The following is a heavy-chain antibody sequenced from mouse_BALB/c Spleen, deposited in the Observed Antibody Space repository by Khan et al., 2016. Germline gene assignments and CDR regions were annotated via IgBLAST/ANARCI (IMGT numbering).Heavy chain of an antibody. J-gene: IGHJ3*01. CDR1: GYTFTSYW. V-gene: IGHV1-69*02. CDR2: IYPSDSYT. Sequence: QVQLKQSGAELVRPGASVKLSCKASGYTFTSYWINWVKQRPGQGLEWIGNIYPSDSYTNYNQKFKDKATLTVDKSSSTAYMQLSSPTSEDSAVYYCTRWNYGGAYGGQGTLVTVSA. D-gene: IGHD1-1*01. CDR3: TRWNYGGAY.